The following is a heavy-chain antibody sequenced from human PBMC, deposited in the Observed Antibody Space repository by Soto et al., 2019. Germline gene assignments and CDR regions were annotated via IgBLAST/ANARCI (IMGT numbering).Heavy chain of an antibody. D-gene: IGHD3-9*01. V-gene: IGHV1-69*02. CDR3: ARTEMILTGYYNYYYCYMDV. CDR1: GVTFSSYT. CDR2: IIPILGRA. J-gene: IGHJ6*03. Sequence: QVQLVQSGAEVKTPGSSVKVSCKASGVTFSSYTISWVRQAPGQGLEWMGRIIPILGRANYAQTFQGRVTITADKSTSTAYMELSSLRAEDTDVYYCARTEMILTGYYNYYYCYMDVWGKGTTVTGSS.